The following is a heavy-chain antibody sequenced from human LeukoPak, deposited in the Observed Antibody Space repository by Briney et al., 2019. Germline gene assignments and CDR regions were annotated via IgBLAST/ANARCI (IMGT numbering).Heavy chain of an antibody. CDR2: IIPIFGTA. CDR1: GGTFSSYA. J-gene: IGHJ4*02. Sequence: ASVKVSCKASGGTFSSYAISWVRQAPGQGLEWIGRIIPIFGTANYAQKFQGRVTITADKSTSTAYMELSSLRSEDTAVYSCARDTGANIPYYFDYWGQGTLVTVSS. CDR3: ARDTGANIPYYFDY. V-gene: IGHV1-69*06. D-gene: IGHD2/OR15-2a*01.